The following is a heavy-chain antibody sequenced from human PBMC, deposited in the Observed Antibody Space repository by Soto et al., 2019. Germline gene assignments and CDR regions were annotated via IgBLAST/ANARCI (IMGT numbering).Heavy chain of an antibody. J-gene: IGHJ4*02. V-gene: IGHV2-5*01. CDR3: AHILSFGEVPYFDY. CDR2: INWNDEK. Sequence: SGPTLVKPAQTRTLPCTFSGFSLSTGGTDECWXRPHPGTAVECLVLINWNDEKLYSPSLXSRLTISKGTSKNHVVLTMTNMDPVDTATYYCAHILSFGEVPYFDYWGQGTLVTVSS. D-gene: IGHD3-10*01. CDR1: GFSLSTGGTD.